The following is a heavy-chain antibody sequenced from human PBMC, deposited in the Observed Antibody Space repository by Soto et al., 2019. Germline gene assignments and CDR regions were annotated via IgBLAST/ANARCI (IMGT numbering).Heavy chain of an antibody. Sequence: PGGSLRLSCAASGFTFSTYAMSWVRQAPGKGLEWVSAISGSGGDTYDADSVKGRFTISRDNSKNTLYLQMNSLRAEDTAVYYCAKVAAAGKTIYYFDYWGQGTLVTVSS. V-gene: IGHV3-23*01. D-gene: IGHD6-13*01. CDR3: AKVAAAGKTIYYFDY. J-gene: IGHJ4*02. CDR1: GFTFSTYA. CDR2: ISGSGGDT.